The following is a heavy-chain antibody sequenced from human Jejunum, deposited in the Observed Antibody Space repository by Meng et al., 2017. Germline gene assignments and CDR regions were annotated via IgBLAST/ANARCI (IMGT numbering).Heavy chain of an antibody. CDR3: ARDLLDPNIAATGWFDP. V-gene: IGHV4-4*02. CDR2: ISHTGRI. D-gene: IGHD2/OR15-2a*01. J-gene: IGHJ5*02. Sequence: VPLRESGPGLVEPSGTLALTCAVSGGSISNNNWWSWGRQPPGKGLEWIGEISHTGRINYNPSLKSRVTMSLDKSKNQFSLDLTSVTGADTAVYYCARDLLDPNIAATGWFDPWGQGTLVTVSS. CDR1: GGSISNNNW.